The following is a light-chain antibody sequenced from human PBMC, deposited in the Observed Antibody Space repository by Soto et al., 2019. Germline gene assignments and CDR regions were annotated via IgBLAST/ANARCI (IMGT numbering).Light chain of an antibody. CDR3: SSYAGSSTSV. J-gene: IGLJ1*01. CDR2: DVN. CDR1: SSDVGGYNY. Sequence: QSALTQPRSLSGSPGQSVTVSCTGTSSDVGGYNYVSWYQHHPGKAPKLMIYDVNKRPSGVPDRFSGSKFGNTASLTVSGLQTEDEADYYCSSYAGSSTSVFGTGTKLTVL. V-gene: IGLV2-11*01.